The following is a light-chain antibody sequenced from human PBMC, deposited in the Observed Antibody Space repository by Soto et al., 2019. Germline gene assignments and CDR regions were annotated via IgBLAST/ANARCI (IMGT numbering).Light chain of an antibody. V-gene: IGLV2-14*01. Sequence: QSVLTQPASVSGSPGQSITISCTGTSSDVGLYDYVSWYQQHPGKAPQLMIYAVSNRPSGVSNRFPASKSGNTASLFISGLQAEDEADYYCSSYTSDSSYVFGSGTKVTLL. CDR1: SSDVGLYDY. CDR3: SSYTSDSSYV. J-gene: IGLJ1*01. CDR2: AVS.